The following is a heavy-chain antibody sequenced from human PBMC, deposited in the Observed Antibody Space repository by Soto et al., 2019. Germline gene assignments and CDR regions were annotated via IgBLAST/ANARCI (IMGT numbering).Heavy chain of an antibody. V-gene: IGHV4-30-4*01. D-gene: IGHD2-21*02. CDR1: GGSISTDHYH. CDR3: AREDDGGDRDYYGLDV. J-gene: IGHJ6*02. CDR2: IHYSGSI. Sequence: QVQLQESGPGLVRPSQTLSLTCTVSGGSISTDHYHWTWIRQTPGKGLEWIGSIHYSGSIHFNPSLQSRVSMSVDTSKNLCSLKLSSVTAADTAVYFCAREDDGGDRDYYGLDVWGQGTTVTVSS.